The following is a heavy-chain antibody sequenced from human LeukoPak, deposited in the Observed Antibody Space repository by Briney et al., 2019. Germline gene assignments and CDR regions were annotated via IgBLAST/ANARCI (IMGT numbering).Heavy chain of an antibody. Sequence: PGRSLRLSCAASGFAFSSYWMHWVRQVPGKGLVWVSRTVSDGSDTIYADSVKGRFTTSRDNAKNTLHLEMKSLRPEDTAVYYCAREGDGVIPIDYWGQRTPLTVSS. CDR3: AREGDGVIPIDY. V-gene: IGHV3-74*01. CDR1: GFAFSSYW. CDR2: TVSDGSDT. J-gene: IGHJ4*01.